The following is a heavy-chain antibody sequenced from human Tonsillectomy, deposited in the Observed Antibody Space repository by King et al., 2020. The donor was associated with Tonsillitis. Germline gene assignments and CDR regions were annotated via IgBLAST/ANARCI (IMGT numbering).Heavy chain of an antibody. CDR1: GFTFSSYD. J-gene: IGHJ4*02. D-gene: IGHD5-24*01. V-gene: IGHV3-33*05. Sequence: VQLVESGGGVVQPGRSLRLSCAASGFTFSSYDMYWVRQAPGKGLEWVAVISFDGSYKYYADSVTGRFTISRDNSKNTLYLQMNSLRDKDTAVYYCARDRDGYIFDYWGQGTLVTVSS. CDR3: ARDRDGYIFDY. CDR2: ISFDGSYK.